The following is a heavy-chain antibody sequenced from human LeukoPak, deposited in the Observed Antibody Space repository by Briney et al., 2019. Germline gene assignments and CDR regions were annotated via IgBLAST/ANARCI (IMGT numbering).Heavy chain of an antibody. D-gene: IGHD4-23*01. V-gene: IGHV1-58*01. CDR2: VSVGSGMT. CDR1: GFTFRTST. Sequence: SVKVPCKASGFTFRTSTVQWVRQARGQRLEWIGWVSVGSGMTKYAHSLQERLSITRDMSTGTAYMELGSLTSDDTAVYYCAAELNGVNSDCCNFEIWGQGTMVTVSS. CDR3: AAELNGVNSDCCNFEI. J-gene: IGHJ3*02.